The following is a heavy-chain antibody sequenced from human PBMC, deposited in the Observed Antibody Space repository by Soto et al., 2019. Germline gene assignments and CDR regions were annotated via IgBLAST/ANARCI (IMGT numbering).Heavy chain of an antibody. CDR2: IYPGDSDT. J-gene: IGHJ6*02. D-gene: IGHD6-13*01. Sequence: GESLKISCKGSGYSFTSYWIGWVRQMPVKGLEWMGIIYPGDSDTRYSPSFQGQVTISADKSISTAYLQWSSLKASDTAMYYCARLTAGRHYYYGMDVWGQGTTVTVSS. V-gene: IGHV5-51*01. CDR1: GYSFTSYW. CDR3: ARLTAGRHYYYGMDV.